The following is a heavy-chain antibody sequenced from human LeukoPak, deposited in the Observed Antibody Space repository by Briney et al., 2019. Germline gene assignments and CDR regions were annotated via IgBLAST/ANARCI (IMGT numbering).Heavy chain of an antibody. CDR1: GFTFSSNS. D-gene: IGHD4/OR15-4a*01. V-gene: IGHV3-53*01. CDR3: ARRAGAYSHPYDY. Sequence: GGSLRLSCTVSGFTFSSNSMSWVRQAPGKGLEWVSFIYSDNTHYSNSVKGGFTISRDNSKNTLYLQMNSLRAEDTAVYYCARRAGAYSHPYDYWGQGTLVTVSS. CDR2: IYSDNT. J-gene: IGHJ4*02.